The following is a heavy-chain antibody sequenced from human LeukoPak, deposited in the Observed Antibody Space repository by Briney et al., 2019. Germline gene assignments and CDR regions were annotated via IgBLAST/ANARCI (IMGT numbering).Heavy chain of an antibody. CDR3: VTYYFDSSGPKKNY. CDR2: INHSGST. J-gene: IGHJ4*02. D-gene: IGHD3-22*01. Sequence: PSETLSLTCAVYGGSFSGYYWSWIRQPPGKGLEWIGEINHSGSTNYNPSLKSRVTISVDTTKKQFSLKLSSVTAADTAVYYCVTYYFDSSGPKKNYWGQGTLVTVSS. CDR1: GGSFSGYY. V-gene: IGHV4-34*01.